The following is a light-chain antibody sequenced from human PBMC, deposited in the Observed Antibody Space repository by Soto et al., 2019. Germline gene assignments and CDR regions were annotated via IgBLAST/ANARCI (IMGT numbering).Light chain of an antibody. V-gene: IGKV3-15*01. Sequence: EMVMTKSPATLSVSPRARATLSCRASQSVSSNLAWYQQKQGQAPRLLIYRASTRATGIPARFSGSGSGTEFTLTISSLQSEEFAVYYYQQYNNWPPWTFGQGTKVEIK. CDR3: QQYNNWPPWT. J-gene: IGKJ1*01. CDR2: RAS. CDR1: QSVSSN.